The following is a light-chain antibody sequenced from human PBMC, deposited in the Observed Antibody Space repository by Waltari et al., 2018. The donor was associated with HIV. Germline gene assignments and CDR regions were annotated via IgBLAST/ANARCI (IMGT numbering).Light chain of an antibody. J-gene: IGKJ1*01. CDR2: GAS. CDR3: QQYGSSPPWT. V-gene: IGKV3-20*01. CDR1: QSVSSSY. Sequence: EIVLTQSPGTLSLSPGESATLTCRASQSVSSSYLAWFKQNPGQAPRLLIYGASSRATGIPDRFSGSGSGTDFTLTISRLEPEDFAVYYCQQYGSSPPWTFGQGTKVEIK.